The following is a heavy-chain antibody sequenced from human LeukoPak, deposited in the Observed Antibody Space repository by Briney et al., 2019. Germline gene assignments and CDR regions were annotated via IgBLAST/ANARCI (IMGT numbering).Heavy chain of an antibody. Sequence: GGSLRLSCAASGFTFSSYAMSWVRQAPGKGLEWVSAISGSGGSTYYADSVKGRFTISRDNSKNTLYLQMNSLRAEDTAVYYCAKDQTGQQLVLGWFDPWGQGTLVTVSS. CDR3: AKDQTGQQLVLGWFDP. J-gene: IGHJ5*02. D-gene: IGHD6-13*01. CDR2: ISGSGGST. V-gene: IGHV3-23*01. CDR1: GFTFSSYA.